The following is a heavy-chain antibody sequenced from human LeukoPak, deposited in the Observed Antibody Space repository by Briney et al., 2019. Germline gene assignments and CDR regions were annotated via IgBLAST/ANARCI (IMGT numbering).Heavy chain of an antibody. CDR1: GGTFSSYA. V-gene: IGHV1-18*01. Sequence: ASVKVSCKASGGTFSSYAISWVRQAPGQGLEWMGWISAYNGNTNYAQKLQGRVTMTTDTSTSTAYMELRSLRSDDTAVYYCARERKQYDSSGYGYWGQGTLVTVSS. D-gene: IGHD3-22*01. CDR3: ARERKQYDSSGYGY. CDR2: ISAYNGNT. J-gene: IGHJ4*02.